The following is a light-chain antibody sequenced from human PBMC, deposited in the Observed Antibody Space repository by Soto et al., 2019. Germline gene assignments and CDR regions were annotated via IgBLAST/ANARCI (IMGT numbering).Light chain of an antibody. J-gene: IGKJ2*01. CDR2: AAS. Sequence: DIQMTQSPSSLSASVGDRVTITCRSSQTISKSLSWYQQKPGQAPKLLIYAASNLQSGVPSRFSGAASGTDFTLTISSLQPEDFATYYCQQRFSNPRTFGQGTKLEI. V-gene: IGKV1-39*01. CDR1: QTISKS. CDR3: QQRFSNPRT.